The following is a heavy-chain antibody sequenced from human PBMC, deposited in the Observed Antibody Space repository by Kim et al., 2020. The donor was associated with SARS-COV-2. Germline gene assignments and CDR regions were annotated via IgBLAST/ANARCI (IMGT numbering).Heavy chain of an antibody. D-gene: IGHD6-13*01. CDR2: ISAYNGNT. J-gene: IGHJ6*02. V-gene: IGHV1-18*01. Sequence: ASVKVSCKASGYTFTSYGISWVRQAPGQGLEWMGWISAYNGNTNYAQKLQGRVTMTTDTSTSTAYMELRSLRSDDTAVYYCARDTGIAAAGTLSWHHFYGMDVWGQGTTVTVSS. CDR3: ARDTGIAAAGTLSWHHFYGMDV. CDR1: GYTFTSYG.